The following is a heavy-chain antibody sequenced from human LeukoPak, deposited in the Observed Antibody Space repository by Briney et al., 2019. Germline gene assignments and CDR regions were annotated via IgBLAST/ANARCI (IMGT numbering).Heavy chain of an antibody. D-gene: IGHD5-18*01. J-gene: IGHJ3*02. CDR2: IWYDGSNK. CDR1: GFTFSSYG. V-gene: IGHV3-33*06. CDR3: AKDRGDTAYAFDI. Sequence: GGSLRLSCAASGFTFSSYGMHWVRQAPGKGLGWVAVIWYDGSNKYYADSVKGRFTISRDNSKNTLYLQVNSLRAEDTAVYYCAKDRGDTAYAFDIWGQGTMVTVSS.